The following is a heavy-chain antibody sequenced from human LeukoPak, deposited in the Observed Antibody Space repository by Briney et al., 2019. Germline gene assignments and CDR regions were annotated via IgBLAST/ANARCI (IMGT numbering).Heavy chain of an antibody. V-gene: IGHV3-7*01. CDR3: ARGNSYYYDSSGSYAFDI. J-gene: IGHJ3*02. CDR1: GFTFSSYW. Sequence: GGSLRLSCAASGFTFSSYWMTWVRQAPGKGLEWVAIIKQAASETYYVGSVKGRFTISRDNAKNSLYLQMSSLRADDTAVYYCARGNSYYYDSSGSYAFDIWGQGTMVTVSS. D-gene: IGHD3-22*01. CDR2: IKQAASET.